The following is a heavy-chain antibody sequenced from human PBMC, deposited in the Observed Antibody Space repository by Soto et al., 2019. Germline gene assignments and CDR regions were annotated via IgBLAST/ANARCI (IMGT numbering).Heavy chain of an antibody. CDR3: ARDRTGSSGYYYESRAERLDC. J-gene: IGHJ4*02. Sequence: WDTVSVTCTVSGCSGGGNSYYLSWFQQPPGKGLEWIGEVTHSGATEYNPALESRATICADAPKPEFSVRLTSVTAAATAVNDCARDRTGSSGYYYESRAERLDCRGQGALGFVSS. D-gene: IGHD3-22*01. CDR2: VTHSGAT. CDR1: GCSGGGNSYY. V-gene: IGHV4-34*01.